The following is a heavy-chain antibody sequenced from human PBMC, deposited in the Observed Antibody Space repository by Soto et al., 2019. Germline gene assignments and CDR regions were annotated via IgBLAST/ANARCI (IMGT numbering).Heavy chain of an antibody. J-gene: IGHJ4*02. V-gene: IGHV4-61*01. CDR3: ARSGAGSGWL. D-gene: IGHD6-19*01. CDR2: IYYSGST. CDR1: GGSVSSGRYY. Sequence: QVQLQESGPGLVKPSETLSLTCTVSGGSVSSGRYYWSWSRQPPGKGLEWIGYIYYSGSTNYKSSLRSRVTISLDTSKNQFSLNRSSVTAADTAVYYCARSGAGSGWLGGQGTLVTVSS.